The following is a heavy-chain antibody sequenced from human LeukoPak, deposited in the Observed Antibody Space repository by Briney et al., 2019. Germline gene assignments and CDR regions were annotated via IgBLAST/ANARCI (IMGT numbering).Heavy chain of an antibody. V-gene: IGHV3-21*01. CDR3: ARGRIAARPDYFDY. CDR2: ISSSSSYI. CDR1: GFTFSSYS. J-gene: IGHJ4*02. D-gene: IGHD6-6*01. Sequence: PGGSLRLSCAASGFTFSSYSMNWVRQAPGKGLEWVSSISSSSSYIYYADSVKGRFTISRDNAKNSLYLQMNSLRAEDTAVYYCARGRIAARPDYFDYWGQGTLVTVSS.